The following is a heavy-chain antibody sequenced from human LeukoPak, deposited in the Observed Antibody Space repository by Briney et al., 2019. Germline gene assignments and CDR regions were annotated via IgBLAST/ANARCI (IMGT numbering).Heavy chain of an antibody. J-gene: IGHJ4*02. CDR2: IIPIFGTA. Sequence: SVKVSCKASGYTFTGYYMHWVRQAPGQGLEWMGGIIPIFGTANYAQKFQGRVTITTDESTSTAYMELSSLRSEDTAVYYCARAGTTVTTPFDYWGQGTLVTVSS. D-gene: IGHD4-17*01. CDR3: ARAGTTVTTPFDY. CDR1: GYTFTGYY. V-gene: IGHV1-69*05.